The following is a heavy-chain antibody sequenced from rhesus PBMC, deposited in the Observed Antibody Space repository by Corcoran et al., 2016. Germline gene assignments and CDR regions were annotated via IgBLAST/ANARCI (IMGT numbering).Heavy chain of an antibody. J-gene: IGHJ2*01. V-gene: IGHV4-65*01. CDR2: IGGSSGCT. Sequence: QVQLQESGPGLVKPSETLSLTCAVSGGFVSSSNWWSCIRKPPGKGLEWIGYIGGSSGCTYYNPSLKSRVTITTDTSKNLFSLKLSSVTTADAAVYYCARGVVNFNWYFDLWGPGTPITISS. CDR1: GGFVSSSNW. CDR3: ARGVVNFNWYFDL. D-gene: IGHD2-21*01.